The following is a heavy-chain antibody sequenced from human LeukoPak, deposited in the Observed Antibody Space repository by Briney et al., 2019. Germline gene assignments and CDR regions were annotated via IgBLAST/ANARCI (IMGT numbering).Heavy chain of an antibody. D-gene: IGHD2-15*01. Sequence: GGSLRLSCAASGFTFSSYAMSWVRQAPGKGLEWVSAISGSGGSTYYADSVKGRFTISRDNSKNTLYLQMNSLRAEDTAGYYCAKPDIVVVVAATGFDYWGQGTLVTVSS. J-gene: IGHJ4*02. CDR3: AKPDIVVVVAATGFDY. CDR1: GFTFSSYA. V-gene: IGHV3-23*01. CDR2: ISGSGGST.